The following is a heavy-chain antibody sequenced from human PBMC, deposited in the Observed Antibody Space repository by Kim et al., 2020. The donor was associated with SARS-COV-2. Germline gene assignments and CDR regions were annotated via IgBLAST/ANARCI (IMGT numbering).Heavy chain of an antibody. CDR3: ATVNCSSTSCYLGDY. V-gene: IGHV1-24*01. Sequence: QKFQGRVTMTEDTSTDTAYMELSSLRSEDTAVYYCATVNCSSTSCYLGDYWGQGTLVTVSS. D-gene: IGHD2-2*01. J-gene: IGHJ4*02.